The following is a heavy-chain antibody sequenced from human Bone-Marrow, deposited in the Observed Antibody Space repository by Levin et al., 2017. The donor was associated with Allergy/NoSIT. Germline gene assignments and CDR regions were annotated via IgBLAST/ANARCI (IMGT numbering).Heavy chain of an antibody. J-gene: IGHJ6*03. CDR1: GFTFSSYG. CDR2: ISYDGSNK. CDR3: AKDPGTTYYYYYYMDV. V-gene: IGHV3-30*18. Sequence: PGGSLRLSCAASGFTFSSYGMHWVRQAPGKGLEWVAVISYDGSNKYYADSVKGRFTISRDNSKNTLYLQMNSLRAEDTAVYYCAKDPGTTYYYYYYMDVWGKGTTVTVSS. D-gene: IGHD1-7*01.